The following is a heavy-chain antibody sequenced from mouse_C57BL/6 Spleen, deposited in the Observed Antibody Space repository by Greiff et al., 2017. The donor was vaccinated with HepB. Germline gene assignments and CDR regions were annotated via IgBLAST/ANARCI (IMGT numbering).Heavy chain of an antibody. V-gene: IGHV3-6*01. J-gene: IGHJ3*01. CDR1: GYSITSGYY. CDR3: ARDHDYVSGFAY. Sequence: ESGPGLVKPSQSLSLTCSVTGYSITSGYYWNWIRQFPGNKLEWMGYISYDGSNNYNQSLKNRISITRDTSKNQFFLKLNSVTTEDTATYYCARDHDYVSGFAYWGQGTLVTVSA. D-gene: IGHD1-1*01. CDR2: ISYDGSN.